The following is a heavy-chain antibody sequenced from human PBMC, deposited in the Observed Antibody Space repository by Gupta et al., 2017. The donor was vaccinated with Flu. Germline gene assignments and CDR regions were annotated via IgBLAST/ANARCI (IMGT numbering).Heavy chain of an antibody. V-gene: IGHV1-46*01. CDR2: INPIGPST. CDR1: GYTFSNSY. J-gene: IGHJ4*02. CDR3: AREWGQFNAGDFWSGFFDY. Sequence: QVQLVQSGTEVKEPGASLTISCTASGYTFSNSYIIWVRQAPGQGLEWLGMINPIGPSTIYPQKFQGRVTMTRDTSTSTVYMELSSLTSEDTAVYYCAREWGQFNAGDFWSGFFDYWGQGTLVTVSS. D-gene: IGHD3-3*01.